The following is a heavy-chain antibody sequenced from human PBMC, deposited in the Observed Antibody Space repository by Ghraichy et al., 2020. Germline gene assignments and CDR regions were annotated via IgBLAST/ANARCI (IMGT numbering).Heavy chain of an antibody. CDR1: GFTFSSHW. J-gene: IGHJ4*02. CDR2: INSDGSST. D-gene: IGHD3-22*01. V-gene: IGHV3-74*01. Sequence: ETLSLTCAASGFTFSSHWMHWVRQAPGKGLVWVSRINSDGSSTSYADSVKGRFTISRDNAKNTLYLQMNSLRAEDTAVYYCARDSGYYDSSGYADYWGQGTLVTVSS. CDR3: ARDSGYYDSSGYADY.